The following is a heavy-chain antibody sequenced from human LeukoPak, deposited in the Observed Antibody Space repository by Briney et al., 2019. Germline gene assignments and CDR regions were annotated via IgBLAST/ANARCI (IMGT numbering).Heavy chain of an antibody. J-gene: IGHJ5*02. CDR3: AKGIRIYSGSYDWFDP. Sequence: GGSLRLSCAASGFTFSSYGMHWVRQAPGKGLEWVAFIRYDGSNKYYADSVKGRFTISRDNAKNSLYLQMNSLRAEDTAVYYCAKGIRIYSGSYDWFDPWGQGTLVTVSS. CDR2: IRYDGSNK. D-gene: IGHD1-26*01. V-gene: IGHV3-30*02. CDR1: GFTFSSYG.